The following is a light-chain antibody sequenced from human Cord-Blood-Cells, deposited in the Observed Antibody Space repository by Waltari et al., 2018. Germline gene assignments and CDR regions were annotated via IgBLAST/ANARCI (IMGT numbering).Light chain of an antibody. Sequence: DIQLTQSPSFLSASVGDXXXXTCRASQGISSYLAWYQQKPGKAPKLLIYAASTLQSGVPSRFSGSGSGTEFTLTISSLQPEDFATYYCQQLNSYPITFGQGTRLEIK. V-gene: IGKV1-9*01. CDR1: QGISSY. CDR3: QQLNSYPIT. J-gene: IGKJ5*01. CDR2: AAS.